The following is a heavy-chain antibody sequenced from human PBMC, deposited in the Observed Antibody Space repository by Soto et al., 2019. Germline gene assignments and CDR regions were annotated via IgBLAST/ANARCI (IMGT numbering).Heavy chain of an antibody. Sequence: ASVKVSRKASGYTFTSYDINWVRQATGQGLEWMGWMNPNSGNTGYAQKFQGRVTMTRNTSISTAYMELSSLRSEDTAVYYCAITVVTAIREFRVIDYWGQGTLVTVSS. V-gene: IGHV1-8*01. D-gene: IGHD2-21*02. CDR2: MNPNSGNT. CDR3: AITVVTAIREFRVIDY. CDR1: GYTFTSYD. J-gene: IGHJ4*02.